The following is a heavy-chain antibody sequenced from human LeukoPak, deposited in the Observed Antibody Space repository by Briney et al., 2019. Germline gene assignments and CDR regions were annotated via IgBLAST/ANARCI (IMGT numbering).Heavy chain of an antibody. J-gene: IGHJ5*02. CDR2: INPNSGGT. CDR1: RYTFTGYY. D-gene: IGHD6-19*01. Sequence: ASVTVSCKASRYTFTGYYMHWVRQAPGQGLEWMGWINPNSGGTNYAQKVQGRVTMTRDTSISTAYMELSRLRSDDTAVYYCARVGEYIAVAGTEDWFDPWGQGTLVTVSS. CDR3: ARVGEYIAVAGTEDWFDP. V-gene: IGHV1-2*02.